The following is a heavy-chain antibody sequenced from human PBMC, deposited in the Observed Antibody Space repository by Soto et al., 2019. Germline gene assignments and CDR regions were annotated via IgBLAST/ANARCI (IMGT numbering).Heavy chain of an antibody. D-gene: IGHD6-6*01. J-gene: IGHJ5*02. CDR3: AREITSIAARRWFDP. Sequence: GGSLRLSCAASGFTFSDYYMSWIRQAPGKGLEWVSYISSSGSTIYYADSVKGRFTISRDNAKNSLYLQMNSLRAADTAVYYCAREITSIAARRWFDPWGQGTLVTVSS. CDR1: GFTFSDYY. CDR2: ISSSGSTI. V-gene: IGHV3-11*01.